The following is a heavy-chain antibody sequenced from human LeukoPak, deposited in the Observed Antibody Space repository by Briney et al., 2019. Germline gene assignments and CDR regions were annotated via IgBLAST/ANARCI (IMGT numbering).Heavy chain of an antibody. CDR3: ARVETYYDFWSGYTNWFDP. J-gene: IGHJ5*02. CDR1: GFTFDDYG. Sequence: GGPLRLSCAASGFTFDDYGMSWVRQAPGKGLEWVSGINWNGGSTGYADSVKGRFTISRDNAKNSLYLQMNSLRAEDTALYYCARVETYYDFWSGYTNWFDPWGQGTLVTVSS. D-gene: IGHD3-3*01. CDR2: INWNGGST. V-gene: IGHV3-20*04.